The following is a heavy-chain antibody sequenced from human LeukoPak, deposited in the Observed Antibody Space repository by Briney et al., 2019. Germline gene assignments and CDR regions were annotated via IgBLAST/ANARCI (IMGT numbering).Heavy chain of an antibody. J-gene: IGHJ5*02. Sequence: PSETLSLTCAVYGGSFSGYYWSWIRQPPGKGLEWIGEINHSGSTNHNPSLKSRVTISVDTSKNQFSLKLSSVTAADTAVYYCARVLGIVVVTAIANWFDPWGQGTLVTVSS. CDR3: ARVLGIVVVTAIANWFDP. CDR2: INHSGST. CDR1: GGSFSGYY. V-gene: IGHV4-34*01. D-gene: IGHD2-21*02.